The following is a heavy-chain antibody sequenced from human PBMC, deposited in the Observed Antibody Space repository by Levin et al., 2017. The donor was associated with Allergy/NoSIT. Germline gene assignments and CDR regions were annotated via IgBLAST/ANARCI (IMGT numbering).Heavy chain of an antibody. Sequence: NASETLSLTCTVSGGSISSSSCYWGWVRQPPGKGLEWIGSICSSGTTQYNPSLMSRVTISVDTSKNQFSLTLTSVAAADTAVYYGARDVGHWDIDFWGQGTLVTVSS. J-gene: IGHJ4*02. CDR2: ICSSGTT. D-gene: IGHD1/OR15-1a*01. CDR1: GGSISSSSCY. V-gene: IGHV4-39*07. CDR3: ARDVGHWDIDF.